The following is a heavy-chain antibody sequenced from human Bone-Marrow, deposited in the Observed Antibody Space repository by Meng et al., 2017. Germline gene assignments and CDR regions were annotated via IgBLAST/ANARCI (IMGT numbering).Heavy chain of an antibody. CDR2: IDADGSFY. J-gene: IGHJ4*02. D-gene: IGHD6-19*01. CDR1: GFTFSGYW. V-gene: IGHV3-74*01. Sequence: GESLKISCAASGFTFSGYWMHWVRQTPGEGLVWVSRIDADGSFYNNADSVKGRFTVSRDNSKNTLYLQMNSLRAEDTAIYYCARVGVLLYSSDWYGDYWGQGTLVTVSS. CDR3: ARVGVLLYSSDWYGDY.